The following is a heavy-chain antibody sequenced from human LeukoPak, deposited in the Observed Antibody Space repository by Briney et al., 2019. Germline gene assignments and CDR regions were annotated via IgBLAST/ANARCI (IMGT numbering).Heavy chain of an antibody. Sequence: KPGGSLRLSCAASGFTFSSYSMNWVRQAPGKGLEWVSSISSSSSYIYYADSVKGRFTISRDNAKNSLYLQMNSLRAEDTAVYYCARGPDYYDSSGPKGMDVWGQGTTVTVSS. CDR2: ISSSSSYI. CDR3: ARGPDYYDSSGPKGMDV. D-gene: IGHD3-22*01. CDR1: GFTFSSYS. J-gene: IGHJ6*02. V-gene: IGHV3-21*01.